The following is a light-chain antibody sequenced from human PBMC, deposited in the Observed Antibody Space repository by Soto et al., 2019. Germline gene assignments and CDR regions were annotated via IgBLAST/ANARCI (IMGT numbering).Light chain of an antibody. CDR2: KAS. J-gene: IGKJ5*01. CDR1: QSISSW. CDR3: QQYKSYLYT. V-gene: IGKV1-5*03. Sequence: DLQMTQSPSTLSASLGDSVTIXXRASQSISSWLAWYQQKPGKAPKVXIYKASSLESGVPSRFSGSGSGTEFTLTISSLQPDDFATYYCQQYKSYLYTFGQGTRLEIK.